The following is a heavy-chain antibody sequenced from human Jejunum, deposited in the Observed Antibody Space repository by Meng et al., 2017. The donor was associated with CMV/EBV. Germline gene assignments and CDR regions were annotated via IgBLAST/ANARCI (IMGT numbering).Heavy chain of an antibody. CDR2: IKQDGSAT. Sequence: LAFSGFTYRNFWMSWVRQSPGMGLEWVDNIKQDGSATYYADSVKGRFTISRDNAKNSLYLQMDNLRADDTAVYYCVREDIVVFDYWGQGTRVTVSS. CDR1: GFTYRNFW. CDR3: VREDIVVFDY. J-gene: IGHJ4*02. D-gene: IGHD2-15*01. V-gene: IGHV3-7*01.